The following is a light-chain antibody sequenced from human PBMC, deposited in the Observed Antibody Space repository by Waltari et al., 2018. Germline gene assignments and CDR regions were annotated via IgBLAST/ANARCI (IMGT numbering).Light chain of an antibody. V-gene: IGLV2-14*01. J-gene: IGLJ2*01. CDR1: SSAVGSVNF. CDR3: SSYTTSSTVT. CDR2: EVT. Sequence: QSALTQPASVSASPGQSITISCTRTSSAVGSVNFVSWYQLHPGKAPKLIIYEVTDRPSGVSTRFSGSKSANTASLTISGLQPEDEADYYCSSYTTSSTVTFGGGTKLTVL.